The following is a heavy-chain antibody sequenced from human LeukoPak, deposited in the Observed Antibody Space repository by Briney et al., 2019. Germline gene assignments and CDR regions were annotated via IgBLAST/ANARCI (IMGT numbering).Heavy chain of an antibody. CDR2: IYYSGST. Sequence: SETLSLTCTVSGGSISSYYWSWIRQPPGKGLEWIGYIYYSGSTNYNPSLKSRVTISVDTSKNQFSLKLSSVTAADTAVYYCARDGGYSYGDPNEYAFDIWGQGTMVTVSS. V-gene: IGHV4-59*01. CDR1: GGSISSYY. J-gene: IGHJ3*02. CDR3: ARDGGYSYGDPNEYAFDI. D-gene: IGHD5-18*01.